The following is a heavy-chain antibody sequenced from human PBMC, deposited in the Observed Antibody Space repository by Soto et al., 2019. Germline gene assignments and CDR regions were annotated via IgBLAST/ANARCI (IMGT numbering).Heavy chain of an antibody. Sequence: QVQLVQSGAEVKKPGASVKVSCKASGYRFTNHGISWVRQAPGQGLEWMGWISGHERKTKYARKFQGRVTMTTDTSTSTAYMEMNSLRYDVTAVYSCARDFYPLAYYFDLWGQGTLVTVSS. V-gene: IGHV1-18*01. CDR3: ARDFYPLAYYFDL. CDR1: GYRFTNHG. CDR2: ISGHERKT. J-gene: IGHJ4*02.